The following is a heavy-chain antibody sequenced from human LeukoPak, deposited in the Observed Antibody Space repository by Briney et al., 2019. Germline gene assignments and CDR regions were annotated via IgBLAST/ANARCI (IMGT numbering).Heavy chain of an antibody. V-gene: IGHV3-7*01. CDR3: ARDLGITHLDS. J-gene: IGHJ4*02. D-gene: IGHD3-22*01. CDR1: GFTFSSYW. CDR2: IKQDGSEK. Sequence: AGSLRLSCAASGFTFSSYWMSWVRQAPGKGLEWVANIKQDGSEKYYVDSVTGRFTIYRDNAKNSLYLQMNSLRAEDTAVYYCARDLGITHLDSWGQGTLVTVSS.